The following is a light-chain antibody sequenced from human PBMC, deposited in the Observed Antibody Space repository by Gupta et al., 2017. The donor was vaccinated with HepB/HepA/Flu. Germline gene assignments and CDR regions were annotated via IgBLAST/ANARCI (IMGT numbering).Light chain of an antibody. CDR3: QQSYSTLMCS. J-gene: IGKJ2*04. CDR2: AAS. V-gene: IGKV1-39*01. CDR1: QSISSY. Sequence: IQMTQSPSSLSASVGDRVTITCRASQSISSYLNWYQQKPGKAPKLLIYAASSLQSGVPSRFSGSGSGTDVTLTISSLQPEDFATYYCQQSYSTLMCSFGQGTKLEIK.